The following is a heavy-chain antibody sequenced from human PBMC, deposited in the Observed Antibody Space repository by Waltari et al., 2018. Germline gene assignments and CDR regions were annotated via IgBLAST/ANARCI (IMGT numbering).Heavy chain of an antibody. V-gene: IGHV4-31*03. CDR3: ARGGDHYDQGESDYYWYFDL. CDR2: IYYSGST. Sequence: QVQLQESGPGLVKPSQTLSLTCTVSGGSISSGGYYWSWIRQHPGKGLEWIGYIYYSGSTYYNPSLKSRVTISVDTSKNQFSLKLSSVTAADTAVYYCARGGDHYDQGESDYYWYFDLWGRGTLVTVSS. J-gene: IGHJ2*01. D-gene: IGHD3-3*01. CDR1: GGSISSGGYY.